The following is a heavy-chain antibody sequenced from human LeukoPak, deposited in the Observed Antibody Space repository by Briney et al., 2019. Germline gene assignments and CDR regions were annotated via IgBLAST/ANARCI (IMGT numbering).Heavy chain of an antibody. V-gene: IGHV3-20*04. CDR3: ARAETYYYYYMDV. J-gene: IGHJ6*03. CDR1: GFTFDDYG. CDR2: INWNGGST. Sequence: GGSLRLSCAASGFTFDDYGMSWVRQAPGKGLEWVSGINWNGGSTGYADSVKGRFTISRANAKNSLYLQMNSLRAEDTALYYCARAETYYYYYMDVWGKGTTVTVSS.